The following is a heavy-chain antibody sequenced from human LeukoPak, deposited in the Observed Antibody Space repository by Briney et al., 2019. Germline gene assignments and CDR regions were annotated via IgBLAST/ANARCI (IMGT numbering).Heavy chain of an antibody. J-gene: IGHJ4*02. Sequence: PGGSLRLSCAASGFTVSSNYMSWVRQAPGKGLEWVSVIYGGGSTYYADSVKGRFTISRDNSKNTLYLQMNSLRAEDTAVYYCARGSRYSGYDWLIDYWGQGTLVTVSS. CDR3: ARGSRYSGYDWLIDY. D-gene: IGHD5-12*01. V-gene: IGHV3-53*01. CDR1: GFTVSSNY. CDR2: IYGGGST.